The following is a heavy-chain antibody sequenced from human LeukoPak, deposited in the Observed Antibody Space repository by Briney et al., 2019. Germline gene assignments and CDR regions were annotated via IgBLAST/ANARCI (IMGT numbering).Heavy chain of an antibody. V-gene: IGHV3-23*01. CDR3: AKRGVVIRVILVGFHKEAYYFDS. CDR1: GITLSNYG. Sequence: GGSLRLSCAVSGITLSNYGMSWVRQAPGKGLEWVAGISDSGGGTKYADSVKGRFTISRDNPRNTLYLQMNSLRAEDTAVYFCAKRGVVIRVILVGFHKEAYYFDSWGQGALVTVSS. CDR2: ISDSGGGT. D-gene: IGHD3-22*01. J-gene: IGHJ4*02.